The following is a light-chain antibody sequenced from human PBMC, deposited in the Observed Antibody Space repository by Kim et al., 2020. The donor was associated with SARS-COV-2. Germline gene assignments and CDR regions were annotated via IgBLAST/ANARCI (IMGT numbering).Light chain of an antibody. J-gene: IGLJ3*02. CDR2: YND. CDR1: SSNIGENS. CDR3: AAWDDSLLAWV. Sequence: GQGVTLSCTGGSSNIGENSVNWYQSLPGTAPKLLIYYNDQRPSGVPDRFSGSKSGTSASLAISGLQSEDEAEYFCAAWDDSLLAWVFGGGTKLTVL. V-gene: IGLV1-44*01.